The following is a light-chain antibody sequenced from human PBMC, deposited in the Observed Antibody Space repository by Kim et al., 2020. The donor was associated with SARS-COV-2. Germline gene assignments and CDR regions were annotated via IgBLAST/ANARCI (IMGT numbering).Light chain of an antibody. J-gene: IGKJ3*01. CDR3: QQFNSDPLT. CDR1: QGISSS. Sequence: ASVGDRVTLTCRASQGISSSLAWYRQKPGQAPNLLIYAASTLQVGVPSRFSGSGSGTDFTLTISSLQPEDFATYYCQQFNSDPLTFGPGTNVDIK. V-gene: IGKV1-9*01. CDR2: AAS.